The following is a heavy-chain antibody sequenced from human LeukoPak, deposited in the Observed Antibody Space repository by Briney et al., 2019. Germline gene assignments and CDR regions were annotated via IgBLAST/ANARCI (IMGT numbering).Heavy chain of an antibody. Sequence: SETLSLTCTVSGGSISSSSYYWGWIRQPPGKGLEWIGSIYYSGSTYYNPSLKSRVTISVDTSKNQFSLKLSSVTAADTAVYYCARDFRLRHFWSGSKTGYYFDYWGQGTLVTVSS. CDR1: GGSISSSSYY. CDR2: IYYSGST. CDR3: ARDFRLRHFWSGSKTGYYFDY. D-gene: IGHD3-3*02. J-gene: IGHJ4*02. V-gene: IGHV4-39*02.